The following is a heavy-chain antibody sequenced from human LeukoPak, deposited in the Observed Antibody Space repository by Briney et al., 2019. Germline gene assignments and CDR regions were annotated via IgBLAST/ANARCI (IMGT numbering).Heavy chain of an antibody. J-gene: IGHJ6*04. Sequence: SETLSLTCTVSGGSISSSSYYWSWIRQPPGKGLEWIGEINHSGSTNYNPSLKSRVTISVDTSKNQFSLKLSSVTAADTAVYYCARGRGWLRLFGGVDGMDVWGKGTTVTVSS. V-gene: IGHV4-39*07. D-gene: IGHD5-12*01. CDR3: ARGRGWLRLFGGVDGMDV. CDR1: GGSISSSSYY. CDR2: INHSGST.